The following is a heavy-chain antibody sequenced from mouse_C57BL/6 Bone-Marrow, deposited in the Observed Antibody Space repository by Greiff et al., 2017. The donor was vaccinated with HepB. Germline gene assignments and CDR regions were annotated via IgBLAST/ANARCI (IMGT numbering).Heavy chain of an antibody. J-gene: IGHJ1*03. CDR2: IYPRSGNT. CDR1: GYTFTSYG. CDR3: ARPITTVVAKPSYWYFDV. V-gene: IGHV1-81*01. D-gene: IGHD1-1*01. Sequence: VQLQQSGAELARPGASVKLSCKASGYTFTSYGISWVKQRTGQGLEWIGEIYPRSGNTYYNEKFKGKATLTADKSSSTAYMELRSLTSEDSAVYFCARPITTVVAKPSYWYFDVWGTGTTVTVSS.